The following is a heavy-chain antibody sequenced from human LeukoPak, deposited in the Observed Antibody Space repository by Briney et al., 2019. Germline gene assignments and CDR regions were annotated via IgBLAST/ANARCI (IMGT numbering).Heavy chain of an antibody. Sequence: GESLRLSCVASGLSISGQWMNWVRQAPGQGLEWVANIKHDGSEEHYVDSVKGRFTISRDDGRNSVSLRMNSVRAEDTAVYYCGYTNNFYHWGQGTLVVVSS. CDR1: GLSISGQW. D-gene: IGHD3-16*02. CDR2: IKHDGSEE. V-gene: IGHV3-7*01. CDR3: GYTNNFYH. J-gene: IGHJ4*02.